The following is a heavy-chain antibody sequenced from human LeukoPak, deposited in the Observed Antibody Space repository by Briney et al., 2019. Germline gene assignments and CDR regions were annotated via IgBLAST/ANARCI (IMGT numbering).Heavy chain of an antibody. Sequence: GGSLRPSCAASGFTFSSYWMSWVRQAPGKGLEWVANIKQDGSEKYYVDSVKGRFTISRDNAKNSLYVQMNSLRAEDTAVYYCARGIHFDWLFYYWGQGTLVTVSS. CDR1: GFTFSSYW. CDR3: ARGIHFDWLFYY. J-gene: IGHJ4*02. CDR2: IKQDGSEK. D-gene: IGHD3-9*01. V-gene: IGHV3-7*01.